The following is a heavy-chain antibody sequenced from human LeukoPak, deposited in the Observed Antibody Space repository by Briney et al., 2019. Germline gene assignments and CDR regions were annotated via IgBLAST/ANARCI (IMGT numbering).Heavy chain of an antibody. D-gene: IGHD1-14*01. CDR1: GGYFSHSY. V-gene: IGHV4-34*01. J-gene: IGHJ4*02. CDR3: LRGPDHAKVGY. Sequence: PSETLSLTCAVYGGYFSHSYWNWLRHPPGKGLEWIGEINHSGISSYKPSLSSRVTMSQDTSKNHFSLKLASVTAADPAVYYCLRGPDHAKVGYWGQGTPVTVSS. CDR2: INHSGIS.